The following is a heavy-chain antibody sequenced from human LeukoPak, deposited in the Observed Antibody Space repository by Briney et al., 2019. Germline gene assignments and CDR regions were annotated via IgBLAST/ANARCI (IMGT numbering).Heavy chain of an antibody. CDR2: IYYSGST. CDR1: GGSISSYY. V-gene: IGHV4-59*01. Sequence: PSETLSLTCTVSGGSISSYYWSWIRQPPGKGLEWIGYIYYSGSTNYNPSLKSRVTISVDTSKNQFSLKLSSVTAADTAVYYCARDYTYYYMDVWGKGTTVTVSS. CDR3: ARDYTYYYMDV. J-gene: IGHJ6*03.